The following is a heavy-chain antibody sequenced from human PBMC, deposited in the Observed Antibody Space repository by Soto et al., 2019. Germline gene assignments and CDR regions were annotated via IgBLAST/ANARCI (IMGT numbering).Heavy chain of an antibody. D-gene: IGHD2-21*02. CDR1: GGSFSGYY. V-gene: IGHV4-34*01. Sequence: PSETLFLTCAGYGGSFSGYYWSWIRQPPGKGLEWIGEINHSGSTNYTPSLKSRVTISVDTSKNQFSLKLSSVTAADTAVYYCARVKGLLSKWFDPWGQGTLVTVSS. CDR3: ARVKGLLSKWFDP. J-gene: IGHJ5*02. CDR2: INHSGST.